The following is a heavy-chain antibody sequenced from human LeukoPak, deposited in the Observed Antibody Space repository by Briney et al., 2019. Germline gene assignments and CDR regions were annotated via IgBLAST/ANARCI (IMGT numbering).Heavy chain of an antibody. J-gene: IGHJ6*03. CDR3: AKGDYMDV. Sequence: PGGSLKLSCAASGFTFSSYALTWVRQAPGKGLEWVSSITGSSGTTYYADSVKGRFIMSRDNSKNTLYLQVNSLRDEDTAVYFCAKGDYMDVWGRGTTVTVSS. CDR2: ITGSSGTT. V-gene: IGHV3-23*01. CDR1: GFTFSSYA.